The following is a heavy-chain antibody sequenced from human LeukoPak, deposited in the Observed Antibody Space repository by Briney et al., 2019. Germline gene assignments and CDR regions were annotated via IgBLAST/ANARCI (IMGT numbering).Heavy chain of an antibody. J-gene: IGHJ6*02. CDR2: IYYSGST. Sequence: GSLRLSCAASGFTFSSYAMSWVRQAPGKGLEWIGSIYYSGSTYYNPSLKSRVTISVDTSKNQFSLKLSSVTAADTAVYYCARDESGYEYDYYYYYGMDVWGQGTTVTVSS. CDR3: ARDESGYEYDYYYYYGMDV. CDR1: GFTFSSYA. V-gene: IGHV4-39*07. D-gene: IGHD5-12*01.